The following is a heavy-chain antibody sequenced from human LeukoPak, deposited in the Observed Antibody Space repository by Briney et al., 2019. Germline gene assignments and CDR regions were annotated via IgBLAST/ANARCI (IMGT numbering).Heavy chain of an antibody. CDR3: ARGRTSLTTSLDFDY. CDR2: IYHSGRT. V-gene: IGHV4-4*02. D-gene: IGHD4-17*01. CDR1: GDSITNGNW. Sequence: SETLSLTCAVSGDSITNGNWWSWFRQTPGKGLNWIGEIYHSGRTNYGPSLKSRVIISVDKSKDQFSLKLNSVTAADTAVYYCARGRTSLTTSLDFDYWGQGTLVTVSS. J-gene: IGHJ4*02.